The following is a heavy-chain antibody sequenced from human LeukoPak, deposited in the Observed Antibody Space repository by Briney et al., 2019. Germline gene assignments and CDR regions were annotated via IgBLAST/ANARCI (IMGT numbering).Heavy chain of an antibody. CDR3: ARASSGANVY. V-gene: IGHV3-48*03. CDR2: ISSSGSTI. J-gene: IGHJ4*02. Sequence: PWGALRLSCAASGFIFSSYEMNWVRQAPGKWLGWGSYISSSGSTIYYADSVKGRFTISRDNAKNSLYLRMNSLRAEDTAVYYCARASSGANVYWGQGTLVTVSS. CDR1: GFIFSSYE. D-gene: IGHD3-10*02.